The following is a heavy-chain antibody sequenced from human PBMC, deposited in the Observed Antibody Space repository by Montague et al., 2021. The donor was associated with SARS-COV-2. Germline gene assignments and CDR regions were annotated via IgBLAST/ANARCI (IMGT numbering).Heavy chain of an antibody. D-gene: IGHD1-26*01. CDR1: GFTFSSYS. V-gene: IGHV3-21*01. J-gene: IGHJ4*02. Sequence: SLRLSCAASGFTFSSYSMNWVRQAPGKGLEWVSSISSSSSYIYYADSVKGRFTISRDNAKNSLYLQMNSLRAEDTAVYYCARLVGARNFYYFDYWGRGTLVTVSS. CDR3: ARLVGARNFYYFDY. CDR2: ISSSSSYI.